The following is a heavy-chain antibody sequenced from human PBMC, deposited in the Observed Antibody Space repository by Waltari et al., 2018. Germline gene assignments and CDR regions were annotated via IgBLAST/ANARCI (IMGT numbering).Heavy chain of an antibody. Sequence: VQLVETGGGLIQPGGSLRLPCAASGFSVTTNYLTWVRQAPGKGVEWVSVIYSGDNTFYADSVKGRFTISRDNAKNTVYLQMTSLRADDTAVYYCAREPSNRSGPGRGAFDIWGQGTMVTVSS. D-gene: IGHD1-26*01. CDR2: IYSGDNT. V-gene: IGHV3-53*02. CDR3: AREPSNRSGPGRGAFDI. CDR1: GFSVTTNY. J-gene: IGHJ3*02.